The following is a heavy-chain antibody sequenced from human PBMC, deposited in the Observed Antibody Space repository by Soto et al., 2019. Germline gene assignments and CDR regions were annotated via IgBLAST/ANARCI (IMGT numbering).Heavy chain of an antibody. CDR1: GGSVGSGEYY. V-gene: IGHV4-30-4*01. D-gene: IGHD5-18*01. CDR2: IYDSGIT. CDR3: ARDVAHGYTENV. Sequence: QVQLQESGPGLVKPSQTLSLACTVSGGSVGSGEYYYSWIRQPPGKGLEWIGYIYDSGITNYTPSLNGRVTMSLDRSTNQVSLKLSSVPAADTAVYFCARDVAHGYTENVWGQGTMVTVSS. J-gene: IGHJ3*01.